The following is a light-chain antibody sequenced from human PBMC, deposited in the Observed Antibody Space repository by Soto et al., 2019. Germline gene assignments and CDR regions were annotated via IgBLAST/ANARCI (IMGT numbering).Light chain of an antibody. V-gene: IGKV3-20*01. J-gene: IGKJ2*01. Sequence: DIVLTQSPGTLYLSPGERSTISSMASQSVSSNYLAGYQQKRGQAPRILIYAASARATGIPERFSGSGSGTYFTRTSSRLEPEDFAVYFCQLYGSSPPRYTFAQGTKVDIK. CDR3: QLYGSSPPRYT. CDR1: QSVSSNY. CDR2: AAS.